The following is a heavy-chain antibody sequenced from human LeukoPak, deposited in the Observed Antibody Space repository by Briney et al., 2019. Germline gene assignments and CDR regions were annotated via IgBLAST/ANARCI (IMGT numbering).Heavy chain of an antibody. J-gene: IGHJ4*02. Sequence: KPSETLSLTCTVSGGSISSSFYYWGWLRQPPGKGLEWTGSTYYSGTTYYKPSLKSRVSVSVDTSKNQLSLNLTSVTAADTALYYCARHGYYYYTSGYFGYWGQGILVTVSS. CDR1: GGSISSSFYY. D-gene: IGHD3-22*01. CDR2: TYYSGTT. V-gene: IGHV4-39*01. CDR3: ARHGYYYYTSGYFGY.